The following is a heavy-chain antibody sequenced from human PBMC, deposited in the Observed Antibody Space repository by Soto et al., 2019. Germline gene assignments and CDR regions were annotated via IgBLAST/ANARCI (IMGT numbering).Heavy chain of an antibody. CDR1: RFSFRSYG. CDR2: ISHDGSNA. V-gene: IGHV3-30*18. Sequence: QVQLVESGGGVVQPGRSLRLSCAAARFSFRSYGVHWVRQAPGKGLEWVAVISHDGSNAYYADAVNGRFTISRDNAKNKVYLQMNSLRAKDTAVYYCAKQCIEVARTDYYDYWGQGALVTVAS. CDR3: AKQCIEVARTDYYDY. D-gene: IGHD6-19*01. J-gene: IGHJ4*02.